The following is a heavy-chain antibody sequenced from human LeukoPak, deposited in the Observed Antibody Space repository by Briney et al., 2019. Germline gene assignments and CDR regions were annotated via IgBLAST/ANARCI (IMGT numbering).Heavy chain of an antibody. Sequence: ASVKVSCKASGYTVTGYYMHWVRQAPGQGPEWMGWINPNSGGTNYAQKFQGRVTMTLATSIGTAYMELSRLKSDDTAVYYCARARGYSDFDSYFDYWGQGTLVTVSS. J-gene: IGHJ4*02. V-gene: IGHV1-2*02. CDR1: GYTVTGYY. CDR3: ARARGYSDFDSYFDY. D-gene: IGHD5-12*01. CDR2: INPNSGGT.